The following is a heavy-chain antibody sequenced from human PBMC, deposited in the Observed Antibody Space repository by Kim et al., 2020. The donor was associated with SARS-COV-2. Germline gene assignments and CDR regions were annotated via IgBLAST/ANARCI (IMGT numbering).Heavy chain of an antibody. CDR3: ARVRWEQQLRLRGGDDYYYYGMDV. J-gene: IGHJ6*02. D-gene: IGHD6-13*01. CDR1: GFTFSSYA. Sequence: GGSLRHSCAASGFTFSSYAMHWVRQAPGKGLEWVAVISYDGSNKYYADSVKGRFTISRDNSKNTLYLQMNSLRAEDTAVYYCARVRWEQQLRLRGGDDYYYYGMDVWGQGTTVTVSS. V-gene: IGHV3-30*04. CDR2: ISYDGSNK.